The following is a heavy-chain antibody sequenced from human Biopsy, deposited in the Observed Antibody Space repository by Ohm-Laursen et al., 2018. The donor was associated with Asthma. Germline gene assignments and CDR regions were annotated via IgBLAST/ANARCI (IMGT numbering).Heavy chain of an antibody. J-gene: IGHJ4*02. CDR2: MSYDGSIK. D-gene: IGHD3-10*01. CDR3: ARGLDYSGRSGFDY. Sequence: SLRLSLAAYGFTFSSYRMEWVRQAPGKGLEWEALMSYDGSIKDYADSVKGRFTISRDNSMNTLYLHMNSLRVEDTAVYYCARGLDYSGRSGFDYWGQGTLVTVSS. CDR1: GFTFSSYR. V-gene: IGHV3-33*05.